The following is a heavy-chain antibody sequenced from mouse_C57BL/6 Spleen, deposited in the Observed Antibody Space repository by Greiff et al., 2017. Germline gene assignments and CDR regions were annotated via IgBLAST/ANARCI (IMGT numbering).Heavy chain of an antibody. V-gene: IGHV1-64*01. CDR3: ALRRGAWFAY. J-gene: IGHJ3*01. CDR1: GYTFTSYW. CDR2: FHPNSGST. D-gene: IGHD2-12*01. Sequence: QVQLQQPGAELVKPGASVKLSCKASGYTFTSYWMHWVKQRPGQGLEWIGMFHPNSGSTNYNEKFKSKATLTVDKSSSTAYMQLSSLTSEDSAVYYCALRRGAWFAYWGQGTLVTVSA.